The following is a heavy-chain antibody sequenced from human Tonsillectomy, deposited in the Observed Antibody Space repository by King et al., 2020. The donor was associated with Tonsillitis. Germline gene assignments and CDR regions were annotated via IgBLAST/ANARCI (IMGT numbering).Heavy chain of an antibody. D-gene: IGHD2-2*01. CDR3: AGDVYLGYCSSTSCEYWFDP. CDR1: GGSISSGSYY. Sequence: QLQESGPGLVKPSQTLSLTCSVSGGSISSGSYYWSWIRQPAGKGLEWIGRIYTSGSTNYNPFLKSRVTMSVDTSKNQFFLKLSSVTAAATAVYYCAGDVYLGYCSSTSCEYWFDPWGQGTLVTVSS. CDR2: IYTSGST. J-gene: IGHJ5*02. V-gene: IGHV4-61*02.